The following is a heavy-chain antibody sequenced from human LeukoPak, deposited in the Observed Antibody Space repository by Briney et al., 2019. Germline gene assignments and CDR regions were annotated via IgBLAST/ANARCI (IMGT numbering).Heavy chain of an antibody. CDR2: IRYDGSNK. D-gene: IGHD2-15*01. CDR3: ARGPGIVVVVAAPYFDY. CDR1: GFSFSTYG. V-gene: IGHV3-30*02. Sequence: GGSLRLSCAASGFSFSTYGMHWVRQAPGKGLEWVAFIRYDGSNKYYADSVKGRFTISRDNSKNTLYLQMNSLRAEDTAVYYCARGPGIVVVVAAPYFDYWGQGTLVTVSS. J-gene: IGHJ4*02.